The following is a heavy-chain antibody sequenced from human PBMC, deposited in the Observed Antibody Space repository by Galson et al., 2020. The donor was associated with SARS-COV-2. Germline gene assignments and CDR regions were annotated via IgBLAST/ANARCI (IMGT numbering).Heavy chain of an antibody. CDR3: ARGCSSSSCPSFDY. CDR2: INHSGST. V-gene: IGHV4-34*01. J-gene: IGHJ4*02. CDR1: GGSFSGYY. Sequence: SETLSLTCAVYGGSFSGYYWSWIRQPPGKGLEWIGEINHSGSTNYNPSLKSRVTISVDTSKNQFSLKLSSVTAADTAVYYCARGCSSSSCPSFDYWGQGTLVTVSS. D-gene: IGHD6-6*01.